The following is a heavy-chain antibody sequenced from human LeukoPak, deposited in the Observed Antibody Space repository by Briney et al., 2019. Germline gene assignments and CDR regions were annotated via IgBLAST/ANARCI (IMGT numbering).Heavy chain of an antibody. CDR2: IHFSGST. V-gene: IGHV4-59*01. D-gene: IGHD3-16*01. CDR3: ARAFWGRYVDY. CDR1: GGSISSYY. J-gene: IGHJ4*02. Sequence: PSETLSLTCTVSGGSISSYYWSWLRQPPGKGLQWIGYIHFSGSTNYNPSLGSRVTISADASNNQFSLRLSSVTAADTAVYFCARAFWGRYVDYWGQGTLVTVSS.